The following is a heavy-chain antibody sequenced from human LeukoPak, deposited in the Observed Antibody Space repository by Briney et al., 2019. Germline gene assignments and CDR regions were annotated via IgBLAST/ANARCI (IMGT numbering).Heavy chain of an antibody. Sequence: ASVKVSCKASGYTFTSYGISWVRQAPGQGLEWMGWISAYNGNTNYAQKLQGRVTVTTDTSTSTAYMELRSLRSDDTAVYYCARDPPKDSSGYYSFDYWGQGTLVTVSS. J-gene: IGHJ4*02. D-gene: IGHD3-22*01. CDR3: ARDPPKDSSGYYSFDY. CDR2: ISAYNGNT. CDR1: GYTFTSYG. V-gene: IGHV1-18*01.